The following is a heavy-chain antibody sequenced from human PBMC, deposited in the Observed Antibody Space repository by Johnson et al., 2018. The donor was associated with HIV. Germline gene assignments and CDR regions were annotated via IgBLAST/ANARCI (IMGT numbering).Heavy chain of an antibody. CDR3: AKDHDYGDAFDI. J-gene: IGHJ3*02. Sequence: QVLLVESGGGVVQPGRSLRLSCAASGFTFSSYAMHWVRQAPGKGLEWVAVISYDGNNRYYVDSVKGRFTISRDNSKNTLFLQMNSLRAEDTAVYYCAKDHDYGDAFDIWGQGTMVTVSS. D-gene: IGHD4-17*01. CDR1: GFTFSSYA. CDR2: ISYDGNNR. V-gene: IGHV3-30*04.